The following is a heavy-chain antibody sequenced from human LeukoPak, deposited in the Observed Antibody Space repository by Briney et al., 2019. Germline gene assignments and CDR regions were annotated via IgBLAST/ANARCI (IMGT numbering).Heavy chain of an antibody. CDR1: GYRFASYW. V-gene: IGHV5-10-1*01. J-gene: IGHJ3*02. Sequence: PGESLKISCKGSGYRFASYWISWVRQMPGKGLEWMGRIDPSDSHTNYSPSFQGHVTISGDKSISTAYLQWSSLKASDTAMYYCARQYHYDSSGYPYAFEIWGPGTLVTVCS. D-gene: IGHD3-22*01. CDR2: IDPSDSHT. CDR3: ARQYHYDSSGYPYAFEI.